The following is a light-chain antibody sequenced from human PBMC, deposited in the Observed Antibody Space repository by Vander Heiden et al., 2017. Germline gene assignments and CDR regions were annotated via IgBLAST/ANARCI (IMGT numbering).Light chain of an antibody. CDR2: EVS. CDR3: SSYTSSSTLAV. CDR1: SSDVGGYNY. Sequence: LTQPASVSGSPGQSITISCTGTSSDVGGYNYVSWYQQHAGKAPKLMIYEVSNRPSGVSNRFSGSKSGNTASLTISGLQAEDEADYYCSSYTSSSTLAVFGTGTKVTVL. V-gene: IGLV2-14*01. J-gene: IGLJ1*01.